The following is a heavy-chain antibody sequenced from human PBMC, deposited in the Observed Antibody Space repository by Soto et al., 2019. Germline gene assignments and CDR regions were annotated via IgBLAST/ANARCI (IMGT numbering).Heavy chain of an antibody. Sequence: QVQLVESGGGVVQPGRSLRLSCAASGFTFSSYAMHWVRQAPGKGLEWVAVISYDGSNKYYADSVKGRFTISRDNSKNTLYLQMNSLRAEDTAVYYCASRYYYYGMDVWGQGTTVTVSS. CDR2: ISYDGSNK. CDR1: GFTFSSYA. CDR3: ASRYYYYGMDV. V-gene: IGHV3-30-3*01. J-gene: IGHJ6*02.